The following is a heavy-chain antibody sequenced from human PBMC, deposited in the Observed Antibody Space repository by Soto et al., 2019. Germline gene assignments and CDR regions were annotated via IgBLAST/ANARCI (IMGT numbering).Heavy chain of an antibody. CDR2: ISFDGNSL. V-gene: IGHV3-30-3*01. Sequence: GGSLRLSCAASQFSFRSYAMHWIRQSPGKGLEWVAVISFDGNSLHYADSVRDRFTISRDNSKNTLYLQMNNLRPEDTAVYYCARNFDTITYYFDYWGLGTVVTVSS. D-gene: IGHD3-9*01. CDR1: QFSFRSYA. CDR3: ARNFDTITYYFDY. J-gene: IGHJ4*02.